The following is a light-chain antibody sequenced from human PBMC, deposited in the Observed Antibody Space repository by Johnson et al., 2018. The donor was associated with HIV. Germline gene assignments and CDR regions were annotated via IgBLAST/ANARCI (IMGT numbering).Light chain of an antibody. CDR3: GTWDNSLSIVYV. Sequence: QAVLTQPPSVSAAPGQKVTISCSGSSSNIGNNYVSWYKQFPGTAPKLLMYENNKRPSGIPDRFSGSKSGTSATLAITGLQTGDEADYYCGTWDNSLSIVYVFGTGTKVTV. CDR2: ENN. J-gene: IGLJ1*01. CDR1: SSNIGNNY. V-gene: IGLV1-51*02.